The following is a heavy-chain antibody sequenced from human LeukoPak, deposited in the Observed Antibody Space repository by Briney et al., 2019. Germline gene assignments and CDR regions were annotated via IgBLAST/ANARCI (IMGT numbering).Heavy chain of an antibody. CDR2: ISSGSTYT. Sequence: GGSLRLSCAASRFTLSSYAIRWHRQAPGNRLDRVSYISSGSTYTNSADSVEGRFTISRDNAKDSLYLQMNSLRAEDTAVYYCARGDYGGDYFDYWGQGTLVTVSS. CDR3: ARGDYGGDYFDY. D-gene: IGHD4-23*01. CDR1: RFTLSSYA. V-gene: IGHV3-11*05. J-gene: IGHJ4*02.